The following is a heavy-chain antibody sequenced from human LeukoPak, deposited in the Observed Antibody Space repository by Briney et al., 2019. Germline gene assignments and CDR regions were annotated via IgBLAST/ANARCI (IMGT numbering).Heavy chain of an antibody. CDR2: ISGSGGST. V-gene: IGHV3-23*01. Sequence: PGGSLRLSCAASGFTFSNAWMSWVRQAPGKGLEWVSAISGSGGSTYYADSVKGRFTISGDNSKNTLYLQMNSLRAEDTAVYYCAKYSSGWYSSFDPWGQGTLVTVSS. CDR3: AKYSSGWYSSFDP. D-gene: IGHD6-19*01. J-gene: IGHJ5*02. CDR1: GFTFSNAW.